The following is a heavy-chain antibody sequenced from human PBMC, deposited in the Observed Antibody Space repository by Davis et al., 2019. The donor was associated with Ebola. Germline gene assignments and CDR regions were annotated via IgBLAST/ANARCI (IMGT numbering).Heavy chain of an antibody. Sequence: ASVKVSCKASGYTFTSYGISWVRQAPGQGLEWMGWMNPNSGNTGYAQKFQGRVTMTRNTSISTAYMELSSLRSEDTAVYYCARGRGSGWYLDYFDYWGQGTLVTVSS. CDR1: GYTFTSYG. J-gene: IGHJ4*02. D-gene: IGHD6-19*01. CDR3: ARGRGSGWYLDYFDY. CDR2: MNPNSGNT. V-gene: IGHV1-8*02.